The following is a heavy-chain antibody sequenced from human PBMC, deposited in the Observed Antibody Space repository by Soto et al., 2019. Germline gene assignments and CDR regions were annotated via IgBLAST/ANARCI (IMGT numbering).Heavy chain of an antibody. J-gene: IGHJ4*02. D-gene: IGHD6-6*01. CDR1: GGTFSSYA. Sequence: QVQLVQSGAEVKKPGSSVKVSCTASGGTFSSYAISWVRQAPGQGLEWMGGIIPIFGTANYAQKFQGRVTITADKSTSTAYMELSSLRSEDTAVYYCARDFRIAARPGYFDYWGQGTLVTVSS. CDR2: IIPIFGTA. V-gene: IGHV1-69*06. CDR3: ARDFRIAARPGYFDY.